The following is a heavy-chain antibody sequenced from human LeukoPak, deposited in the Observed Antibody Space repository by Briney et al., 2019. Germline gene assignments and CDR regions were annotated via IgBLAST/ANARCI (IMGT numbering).Heavy chain of an antibody. CDR3: ARGIRYSSSWDDRVNDY. CDR1: GYTFTSYD. J-gene: IGHJ4*02. D-gene: IGHD6-13*01. V-gene: IGHV1-8*03. CDR2: MNPNSGNT. Sequence: ASVKVSCKASGYTFTSYDINWVRQATGQGLEWMGWMNPNSGNTGYAQKFQGRVTITRNTSLSTAYMELSSLRSEDTAVYYCARGIRYSSSWDDRVNDYWGQGTLVTVSS.